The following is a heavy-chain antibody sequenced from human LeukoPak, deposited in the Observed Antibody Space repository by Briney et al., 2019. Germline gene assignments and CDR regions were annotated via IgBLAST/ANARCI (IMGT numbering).Heavy chain of an antibody. V-gene: IGHV3-23*01. CDR3: SRKYDSSGYYDY. D-gene: IGHD3-22*01. CDR2: ISGSGDSA. J-gene: IGHJ4*02. Sequence: SCISGSGDSAYYADSVKGRFTISRDNSKNTLYLQMNSLRAEDTAVYFCSRKYDSSGYYDYWGQGTLVTVSS.